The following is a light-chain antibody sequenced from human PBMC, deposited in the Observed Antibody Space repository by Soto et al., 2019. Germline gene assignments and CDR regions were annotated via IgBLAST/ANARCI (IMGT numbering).Light chain of an antibody. CDR1: SSDVGSYNL. J-gene: IGLJ1*01. Sequence: QPALTQPASVSGSPGQSITISCTGTSSDVGSYNLVSWYQQHPGKAPKLMIYEGSKRPSGVSNRFSGSKSGNTASLTISGPQAEDEADYYCCSYAGSSTPYVFGTGTKLTVL. CDR3: CSYAGSSTPYV. V-gene: IGLV2-23*01. CDR2: EGS.